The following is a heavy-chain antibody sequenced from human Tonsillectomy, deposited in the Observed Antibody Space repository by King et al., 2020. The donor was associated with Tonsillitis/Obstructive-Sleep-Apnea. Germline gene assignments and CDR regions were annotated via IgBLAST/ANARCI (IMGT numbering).Heavy chain of an antibody. CDR1: GFTFDDYT. CDR3: AKGGTAAGTLDY. D-gene: IGHD2-15*01. V-gene: IGHV3-43*01. CDR2: ISWDGGST. Sequence: VQLVESGGVVLQPGGSLRLSCAASGFTFDDYTMHWVRQAPGKGLEWVSLISWDGGSTYYADSVKGRFTISRDNSKNSLFLQMNSLRTEDTALYYCAKGGTAAGTLDYWGQGTLVTVSS. J-gene: IGHJ4*02.